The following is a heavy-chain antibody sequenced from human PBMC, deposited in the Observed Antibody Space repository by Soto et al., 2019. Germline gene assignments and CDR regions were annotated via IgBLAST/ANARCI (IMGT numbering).Heavy chain of an antibody. V-gene: IGHV3-23*01. CDR3: AKDFWAGVHYCTNGVCYAFDI. CDR2: ISGSGGST. Sequence: GGSLRLSCAASGFTFSSYAMSWVRQAPGKGPEWVSAISGSGGSTYYADSVKGRFTISRDNSKNTLYLQMNSLRAEDTAVYYCAKDFWAGVHYCTNGVCYAFDIWGQGTMVTVSS. J-gene: IGHJ3*02. D-gene: IGHD2-8*01. CDR1: GFTFSSYA.